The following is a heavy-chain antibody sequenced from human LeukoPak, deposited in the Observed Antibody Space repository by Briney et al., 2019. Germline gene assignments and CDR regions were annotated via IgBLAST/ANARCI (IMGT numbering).Heavy chain of an antibody. CDR2: IYYSGST. J-gene: IGHJ6*02. D-gene: IGHD2-2*01. V-gene: IGHV4-59*01. CDR3: ASSYCSSTSCQNYYYYGMDV. Sequence: PSETLSLTCTVSGGSISSYYWSGIRQPPGKGLEWIGYIYYSGSTNYNPSLKSRVTISVDTSKNQFSLKLSSVTAADTAVYYCASSYCSSTSCQNYYYYGMDVWGQGTTVTVSS. CDR1: GGSISSYY.